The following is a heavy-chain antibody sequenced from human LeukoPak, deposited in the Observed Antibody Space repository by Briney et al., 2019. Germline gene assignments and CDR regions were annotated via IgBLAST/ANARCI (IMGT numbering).Heavy chain of an antibody. J-gene: IGHJ4*02. D-gene: IGHD2-2*02. V-gene: IGHV4-38-2*02. Sequence: SETLSLTCTVSGYSISSGYYWGWIRQPPGKGLEWIGSISHSGSTYYNPSLKSRVTVSVDTSKNQFSLKLNSVTAADTAVYYCARRYCSSTSCYTDWYSHFLDYWGQGTLVTVSS. CDR1: GYSISSGYY. CDR2: ISHSGST. CDR3: ARRYCSSTSCYTDWYSHFLDY.